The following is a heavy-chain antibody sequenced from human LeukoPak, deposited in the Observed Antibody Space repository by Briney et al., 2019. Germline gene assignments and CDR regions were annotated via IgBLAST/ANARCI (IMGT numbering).Heavy chain of an antibody. CDR3: ARVGAPTYYYDSSGYYQPYYFDY. Sequence: GGSLRLSCAASGFTFSSYAMSWVRQAPGKGLERVSAISGSGGSTYYADSVKGRFTISRDNSKNTLYLQMNSLRAEDTAVYYCARVGAPTYYYDSSGYYQPYYFDYWGQGTLVTVSS. CDR2: ISGSGGST. V-gene: IGHV3-23*01. CDR1: GFTFSSYA. D-gene: IGHD3-22*01. J-gene: IGHJ4*02.